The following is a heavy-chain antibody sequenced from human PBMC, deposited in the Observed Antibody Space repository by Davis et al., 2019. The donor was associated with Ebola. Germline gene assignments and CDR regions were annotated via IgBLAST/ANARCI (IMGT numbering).Heavy chain of an antibody. J-gene: IGHJ4*02. CDR3: ARLSRSTMGVFDY. CDR2: IYSSGST. D-gene: IGHD4/OR15-4a*01. Sequence: SETLSLTCTVSGGSISSYYWNWIRQAPGKGLEWIGHIYSSGSTTYNPALKSRVTMSIVTSRNQFSLNLNSVTAADTAMFYCARLSRSTMGVFDYWGQGTLVTVSS. CDR1: GGSISSYY. V-gene: IGHV4-59*01.